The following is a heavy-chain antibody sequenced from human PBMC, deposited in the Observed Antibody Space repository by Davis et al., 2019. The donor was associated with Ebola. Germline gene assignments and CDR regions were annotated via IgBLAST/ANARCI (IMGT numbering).Heavy chain of an antibody. CDR2: IKQHGSEK. J-gene: IGHJ4*02. V-gene: IGHV3-7*03. CDR3: ARVVVGALY. D-gene: IGHD2-21*01. Sequence: GESLKISCAASGFTFSSYWMSWVRQAPGKGLEWVANIKQHGSEKYYVDSVKGRFTISRDNAKNSLYLQMNSLRAEDTAVYYCARVVVGALYWGQGTLVTVSS. CDR1: GFTFSSYW.